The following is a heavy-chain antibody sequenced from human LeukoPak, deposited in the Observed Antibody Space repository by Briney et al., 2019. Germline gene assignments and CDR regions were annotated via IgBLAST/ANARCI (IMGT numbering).Heavy chain of an antibody. V-gene: IGHV4-61*01. Sequence: SETLSLTCTVSGGSVSSGSYYWSWIRQPPGKGLEWIGYIYYSGSTNYNPSLKSRVTISVDTSKNQFSLKLSSVTAADTAVYYCARGEASLDYWGQGTLVTVSS. J-gene: IGHJ4*02. CDR2: IYYSGST. CDR3: ARGEASLDY. CDR1: GGSVSSGSYY.